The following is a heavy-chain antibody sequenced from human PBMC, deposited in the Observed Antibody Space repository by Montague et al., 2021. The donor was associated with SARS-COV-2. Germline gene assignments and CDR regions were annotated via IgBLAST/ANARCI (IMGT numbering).Heavy chain of an antibody. D-gene: IGHD5-18*01. CDR3: ARRAPVDTGMLRTCGWFDA. V-gene: IGHV4-39*01. CDR1: GGSFSSDNYF. Sequence: SETLSLTCTVSGGSFSSDNYFWGWIRQPPGKGLEWIGSIYYSGGTFYNPSLKSRVTISVDTSRNQISLKLISVAAADTAVYYCARRAPVDTGMLRTCGWFDAWGQGALVTVSS. J-gene: IGHJ5*02. CDR2: IYYSGGT.